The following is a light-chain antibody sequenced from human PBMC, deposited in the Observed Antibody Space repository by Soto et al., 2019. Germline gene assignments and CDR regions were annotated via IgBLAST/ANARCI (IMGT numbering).Light chain of an antibody. V-gene: IGKV1-27*01. CDR2: AAS. J-gene: IGKJ3*01. CDR1: RGIGNY. CDR3: QHYFSAPFT. Sequence: DIRMTQSPSSLSAAVGDRVTITCRASRGIGNYLAWYQQKPGKVPQLLIYAASTLQSGVPSRFSGSGSGSDFTLTISSLQPEDVATFYCQHYFSAPFTFGPGTKVDLK.